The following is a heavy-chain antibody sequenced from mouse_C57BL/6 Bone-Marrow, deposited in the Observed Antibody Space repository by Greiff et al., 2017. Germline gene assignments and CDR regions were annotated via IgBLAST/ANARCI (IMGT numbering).Heavy chain of an antibody. CDR3: ARKGLRRYYFDC. D-gene: IGHD2-4*01. CDR2: IDPNSGGT. Sequence: QVQLQQPGAELVKPGASVKLSCKASGYTFTSYWMHWVKQRPGRGLEWIGRIDPNSGGTKYNEKFKSKATLTVDKPSSTAYMQRSSLTSEDSAVYYCARKGLRRYYFDCWGKGTTLTVSS. V-gene: IGHV1-72*01. CDR1: GYTFTSYW. J-gene: IGHJ2*01.